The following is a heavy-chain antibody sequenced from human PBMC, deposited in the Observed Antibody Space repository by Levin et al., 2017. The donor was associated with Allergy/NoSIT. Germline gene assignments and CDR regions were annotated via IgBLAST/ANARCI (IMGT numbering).Heavy chain of an antibody. Sequence: LGESLKISCAASGFTFSSYGMHWVRQAPGKGLEWVAVIWYDGSNKYYADSVKGRFTISRDNSKNTLYLQMNSLRAEDTAVYYCARDVILWFGESNYGMDVWGQGTTVTVSS. V-gene: IGHV3-33*01. CDR1: GFTFSSYG. D-gene: IGHD3-10*01. J-gene: IGHJ6*02. CDR3: ARDVILWFGESNYGMDV. CDR2: IWYDGSNK.